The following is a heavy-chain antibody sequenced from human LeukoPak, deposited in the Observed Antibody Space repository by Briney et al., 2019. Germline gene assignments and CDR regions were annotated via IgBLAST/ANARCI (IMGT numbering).Heavy chain of an antibody. D-gene: IGHD1-26*01. Sequence: PGGSLRLSCAASGFSISSFWMSWVRQAPGKGLEWVAHIKEDGSEKRYVDSVKGRFTISRDSASLYLQMNSLRDEDTAVYYCARAPRGGYSGSYLDYWGQGTLVTVSS. J-gene: IGHJ4*02. V-gene: IGHV3-7*01. CDR2: IKEDGSEK. CDR1: GFSISSFW. CDR3: ARAPRGGYSGSYLDY.